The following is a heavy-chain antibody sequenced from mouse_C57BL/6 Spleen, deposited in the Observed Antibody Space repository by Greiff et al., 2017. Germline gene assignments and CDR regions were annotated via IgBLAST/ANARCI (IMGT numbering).Heavy chain of an antibody. CDR3: ARYGLLRVFDY. J-gene: IGHJ2*01. CDR1: GYTFTSYW. V-gene: IGHV1-53*01. D-gene: IGHD2-3*01. CDR2: INPSNGGT. Sequence: QVQLQQSGTELVKPGASVKLSCKASGYTFTSYWMHWVKQRPGQGLEWIGNINPSNGGTNYNEKFKSKATLTVDKSSSTSYMQLSSLTSEDSAVYYCARYGLLRVFDYWGQGTTLTVSS.